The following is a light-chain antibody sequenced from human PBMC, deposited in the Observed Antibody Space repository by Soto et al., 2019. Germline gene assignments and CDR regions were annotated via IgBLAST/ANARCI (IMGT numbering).Light chain of an antibody. CDR3: QKSYSSPPK. Sequence: EIVMTHSPATLSVSPLERATLSFSSSQSISSNLASYLQKVGQAPRLLIYGASTRAPGISARFSGSGSGPDFTLTISSLQPEDFATYYCQKSYSSPPKFGQGTKVDIK. CDR1: QSISSN. V-gene: IGKV3-15*01. CDR2: GAS. J-gene: IGKJ1*01.